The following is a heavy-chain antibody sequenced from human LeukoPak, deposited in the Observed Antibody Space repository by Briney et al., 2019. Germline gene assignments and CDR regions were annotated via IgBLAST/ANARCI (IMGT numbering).Heavy chain of an antibody. CDR3: AKGGYCSSTSCYFDY. V-gene: IGHV3-48*04. Sequence: GGSLRLSCAASGFTFSSYGFNWARQAPGKGLEWVSYISSSGTTIQYADSVEGRFTISRDNAKNSLYLQMNSLRAEDTALYYCAKGGYCSSTSCYFDYWGQGALVTVSS. CDR1: GFTFSSYG. J-gene: IGHJ4*02. D-gene: IGHD2-2*01. CDR2: ISSSGTTI.